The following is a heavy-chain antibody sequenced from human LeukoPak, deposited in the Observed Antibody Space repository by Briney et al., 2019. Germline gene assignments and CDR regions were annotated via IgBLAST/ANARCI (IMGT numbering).Heavy chain of an antibody. CDR2: IYSGGSA. CDR3: ARDNDYTNYY. V-gene: IGHV3-53*01. CDR1: GFTVSSNY. Sequence: GGSLRLSCAASGFTVSSNYMSWVRQAPGKGLEWVSVIYSGGSAYYADSVKGRFTISRDNSKNTLYLQMNSLRAEDTAVYYCARDNDYTNYYWGQGTLVTVSS. J-gene: IGHJ4*02. D-gene: IGHD4-11*01.